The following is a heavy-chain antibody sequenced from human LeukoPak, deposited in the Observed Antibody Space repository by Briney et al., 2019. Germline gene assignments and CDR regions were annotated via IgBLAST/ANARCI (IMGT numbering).Heavy chain of an antibody. J-gene: IGHJ4*02. CDR1: GFTFSSYS. V-gene: IGHV3-21*01. Sequence: GGSLRLSCAASGFTFSSYSMNWVRQAPGKGLEWVSSISSSSSYIYYADSVKGRFTISRDNAKNSLYLQMNSLRAEDTAVYYCARVFHGSLGNYFDYWGQGTLVTVSS. D-gene: IGHD1-26*01. CDR2: ISSSSSYI. CDR3: ARVFHGSLGNYFDY.